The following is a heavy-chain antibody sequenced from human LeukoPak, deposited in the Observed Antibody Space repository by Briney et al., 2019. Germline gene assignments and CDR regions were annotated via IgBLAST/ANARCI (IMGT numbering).Heavy chain of an antibody. D-gene: IGHD6-19*01. J-gene: IGHJ4*02. Sequence: GGSLRLSCAASGFTFSSYAMHWVRQAPGKGLEWVSAISGSGGSTYYADSVKGRFTISRDNSKNTLYLQMNSLRAEDTAVYCCAKDLVGTRQWLVQVGYYFDYWGQGTLVTVSS. CDR1: GFTFSSYA. CDR2: ISGSGGST. CDR3: AKDLVGTRQWLVQVGYYFDY. V-gene: IGHV3-23*01.